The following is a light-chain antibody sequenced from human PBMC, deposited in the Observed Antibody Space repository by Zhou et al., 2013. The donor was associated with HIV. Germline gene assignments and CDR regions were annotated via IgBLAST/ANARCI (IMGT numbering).Light chain of an antibody. Sequence: EIVMTQSPATLSVSPGERATLSCRASQSVSSNLAWYQQKPGQAPRLIIYGASSRATGIPDRFSGSGSGTDFTLTISRLEPEDFAIYYCQQYGNSPRFSFGPGTKVDIK. V-gene: IGKV3-20*01. CDR3: QQYGNSPRFS. J-gene: IGKJ3*01. CDR1: QSVSSN. CDR2: GAS.